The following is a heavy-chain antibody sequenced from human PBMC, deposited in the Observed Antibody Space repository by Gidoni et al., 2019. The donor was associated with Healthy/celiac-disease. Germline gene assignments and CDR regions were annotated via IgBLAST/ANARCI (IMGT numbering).Heavy chain of an antibody. D-gene: IGHD5-12*01. CDR2: INHSGST. Sequence: QVQLQQWGAGLLKPSETLSLTCAVYGGSFSGYYWSWIRQPPGQGLEWSGEINHSGSTNYNPSRKSRVTISVDTSKNQFSLKLSSVTAADTAVYYCALGLRGDAFDIWGQGTMVTVSS. CDR3: ALGLRGDAFDI. J-gene: IGHJ3*02. CDR1: GGSFSGYY. V-gene: IGHV4-34*01.